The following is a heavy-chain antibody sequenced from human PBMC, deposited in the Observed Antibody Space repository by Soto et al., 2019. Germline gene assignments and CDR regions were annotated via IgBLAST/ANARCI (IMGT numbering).Heavy chain of an antibody. D-gene: IGHD6-13*01. V-gene: IGHV3-9*01. CDR2: ISWNSGSI. Sequence: PGGSLRLSCAASGFTFDDYAMHWVRQAPGKGLEWVSGISWNSGSIGYADSVKGRFTISRDNAKNSLYLQMNSLRAEDTALYYCAKDKAAAGTIAFDYWGQGTLVTVSS. CDR3: AKDKAAAGTIAFDY. J-gene: IGHJ4*02. CDR1: GFTFDDYA.